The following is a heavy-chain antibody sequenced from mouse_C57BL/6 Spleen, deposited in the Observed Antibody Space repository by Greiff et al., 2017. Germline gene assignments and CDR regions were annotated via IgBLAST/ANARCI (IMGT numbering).Heavy chain of an antibody. CDR3: ARSRSYGSRCGD. CDR1: GYTFTSYW. D-gene: IGHD1-1*01. CDR2: INPSNGGT. J-gene: IGHJ2*01. V-gene: IGHV1-53*01. Sequence: QVQLQQPGTELVKPGASVKLSCTASGYTFTSYWMHWVKQRPGQGLEWIGNINPSNGGTDYTAKFKSKATLTVDKSSSTAYMQLSSLASEDSAVYYCARSRSYGSRCGDWGQGPTLTVSS.